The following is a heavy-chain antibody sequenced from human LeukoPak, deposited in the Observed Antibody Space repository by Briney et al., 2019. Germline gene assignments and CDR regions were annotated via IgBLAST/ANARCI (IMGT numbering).Heavy chain of an antibody. CDR3: ARAQWTAFDYYYYMDV. J-gene: IGHJ6*03. D-gene: IGHD3/OR15-3a*01. CDR2: KVDGSGK. Sequence: KVDGSGKYYVDAVKGRFTISRDNAKDSLYLQMNGLRAEDTAIYYCARAQWTAFDYYYYMDVWGKGTTVTVSS. V-gene: IGHV3-7*01.